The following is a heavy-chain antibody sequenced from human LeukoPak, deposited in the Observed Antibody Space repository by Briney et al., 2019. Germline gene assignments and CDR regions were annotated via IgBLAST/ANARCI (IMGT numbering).Heavy chain of an antibody. J-gene: IGHJ4*02. Sequence: SETLSLTCTVSGGSISSYYWNWIRQSPGKGLEWIGYIHNSGRTNYNPPLKSRVTGFVDTSKNQVSLRLSSVTAADTAVYYCARHGTISSESYFDYWGQGALVTVSS. D-gene: IGHD1-14*01. CDR1: GGSISSYY. V-gene: IGHV4-59*08. CDR2: IHNSGRT. CDR3: ARHGTISSESYFDY.